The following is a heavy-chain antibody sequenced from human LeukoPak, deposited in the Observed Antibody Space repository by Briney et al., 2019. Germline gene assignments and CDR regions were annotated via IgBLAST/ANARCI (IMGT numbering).Heavy chain of an antibody. V-gene: IGHV1-8*01. CDR1: GYTFTSYD. CDR2: MNPNSGNT. Sequence: GASVKVSCKASGYTFTSYDINWVRQATGQGLEWMGWMNPNSGNTGYAQKFQGRVTMTRNTSISTDYMELSSLRSEDTAVYYCARGQARAVRGVINAYWGQGTLVTVSS. D-gene: IGHD3-10*01. J-gene: IGHJ4*02. CDR3: ARGQARAVRGVINAY.